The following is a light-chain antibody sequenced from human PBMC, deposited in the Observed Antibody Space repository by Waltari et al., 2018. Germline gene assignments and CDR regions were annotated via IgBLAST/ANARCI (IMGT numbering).Light chain of an antibody. CDR3: SSYTTSSAPGV. CDR2: EVS. Sequence: QSALTQPASVSGSPGQSITISCSGTDSDVGAYDFVSWYQQHPGKAPHLIIYEVSNRPSVISNRFPAPKAGNTASLTISGLQAEDEADYYCSSYTTSSAPGVFGTGTRVTVL. J-gene: IGLJ1*01. CDR1: DSDVGAYDF. V-gene: IGLV2-14*01.